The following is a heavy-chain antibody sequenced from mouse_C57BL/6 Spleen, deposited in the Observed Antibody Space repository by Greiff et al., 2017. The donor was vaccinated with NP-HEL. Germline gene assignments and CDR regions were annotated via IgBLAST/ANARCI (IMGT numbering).Heavy chain of an antibody. CDR1: GYAFSSSW. V-gene: IGHV1-82*01. CDR2: IYPGDGDT. CDR3: ARSGSRNYFDY. J-gene: IGHJ2*01. D-gene: IGHD1-1*01. Sequence: LVEPGASVKISCKASGYAFSSSWMNWVKQRPGKGLEWIGRIYPGDGDTNYNGKFKGKATLTADKSSSTAYMQLSSLTSEDSAVYFCARSGSRNYFDYWGQGTTLTVSS.